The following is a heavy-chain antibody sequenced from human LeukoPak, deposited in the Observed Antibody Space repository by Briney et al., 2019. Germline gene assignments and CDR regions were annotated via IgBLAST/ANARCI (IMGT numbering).Heavy chain of an antibody. V-gene: IGHV4-31*03. D-gene: IGHD3-22*01. CDR2: IYYSGST. CDR3: ARDAPYYYDSSGSDAFDI. CDR1: SGSISSGGYY. Sequence: SETLSLTCTVSSGSISSGGYYWSWIRQHPGKGLEWIGYIYYSGSTYYNPSLKSRVTISVDTSKNQFSLKLSSVTAADTAVYYCARDAPYYYDSSGSDAFDIWGQGTMVTVSS. J-gene: IGHJ3*02.